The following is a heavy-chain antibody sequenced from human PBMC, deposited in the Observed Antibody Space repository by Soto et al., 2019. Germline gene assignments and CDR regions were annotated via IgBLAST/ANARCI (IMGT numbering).Heavy chain of an antibody. CDR1: GFSLSSTRMA. CDR2: IYWDDDK. V-gene: IGHV2-5*02. J-gene: IGHJ4*02. CDR3: AHIVVAGLGYYFDY. D-gene: IGHD6-19*01. Sequence: QITLKESGPTLVKPTQTLTLTCTFSGFSLSSTRMAVGWIRQPPGKALEGLALIYWDDDKPYSPFLKSRLTITKATSKNQVVLTMSNMDPVDTASYYCAHIVVAGLGYYFDYWGQGTLVTVSS.